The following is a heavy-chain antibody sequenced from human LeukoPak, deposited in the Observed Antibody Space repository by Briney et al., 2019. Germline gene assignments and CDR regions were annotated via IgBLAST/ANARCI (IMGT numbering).Heavy chain of an antibody. CDR3: ATESGTYYSLH. D-gene: IGHD1-26*01. Sequence: ASVKVSCKISGYTLTYLAIHWVRQAPEKGLEWMGGFDPEDGETIYAQHFQGGVTMTQDTSTDTAYMELNSLASEDTAVYFCATESGTYYSLHWGQGTLVIVSS. V-gene: IGHV1-24*01. CDR1: GYTLTYLA. J-gene: IGHJ4*02. CDR2: FDPEDGET.